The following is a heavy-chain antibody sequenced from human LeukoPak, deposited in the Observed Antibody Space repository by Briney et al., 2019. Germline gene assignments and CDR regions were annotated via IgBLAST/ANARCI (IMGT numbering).Heavy chain of an antibody. V-gene: IGHV3-30*03. Sequence: GRSLRLSCAASGFTFSRYGMHWVRQAPGKGLEWVAVISYDGSNKYYADSVKGRFTISRDNSKNTLYLQMNSLRAEDTAVYYCARSGGYSGYDRYWYFDLWGRGTLVTVSS. CDR3: ARSGGYSGYDRYWYFDL. D-gene: IGHD5-12*01. CDR1: GFTFSRYG. CDR2: ISYDGSNK. J-gene: IGHJ2*01.